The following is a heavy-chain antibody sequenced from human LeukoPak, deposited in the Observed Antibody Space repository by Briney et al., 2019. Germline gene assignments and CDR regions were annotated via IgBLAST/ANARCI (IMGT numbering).Heavy chain of an antibody. J-gene: IGHJ4*02. Sequence: EAGGSLRLSCAASGFTFSSYSMNWVRQAPGKGLEWVSSISSSSSYIYYADSVKGRFTISRDNAKNSLYLQMNSLRAEDTAVYYCARDRDDYGDRPYFDYWGQGTLVTVSS. V-gene: IGHV3-21*01. CDR1: GFTFSSYS. CDR3: ARDRDDYGDRPYFDY. CDR2: ISSSSSYI. D-gene: IGHD4-17*01.